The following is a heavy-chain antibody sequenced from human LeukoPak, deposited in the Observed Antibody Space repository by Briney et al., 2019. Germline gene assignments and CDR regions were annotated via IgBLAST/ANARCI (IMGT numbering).Heavy chain of an antibody. J-gene: IGHJ5*02. V-gene: IGHV1-46*01. CDR3: ARDNSVGGIAWWFDP. CDR1: GYTFINHW. CDR2: INPTGTTT. Sequence: ASVKVSCKASGYTFINHWMHWVRQAPGRALEWVGLINPTGTTTLYAQKFQGRITLTRDMSATTDYMELSSLTSEDTAVYYCARDNSVGGIAWWFDPWGQGTLVTVSS. D-gene: IGHD1-26*01.